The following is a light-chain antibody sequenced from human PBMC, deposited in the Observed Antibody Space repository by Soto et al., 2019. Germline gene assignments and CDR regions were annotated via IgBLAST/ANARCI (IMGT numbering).Light chain of an antibody. CDR3: QQSYSIPPT. V-gene: IGKV1-39*01. Sequence: DIQVTQSPSTLSASVGDRVTITCRASQSISSWLAWYQQKPGKAPKLLIYAASNLQSGVPSRFSGSGSGTDFALTISNLQAEDFATYICQQSYSIPPTFGQGTRREIK. CDR2: AAS. J-gene: IGKJ5*01. CDR1: QSISSW.